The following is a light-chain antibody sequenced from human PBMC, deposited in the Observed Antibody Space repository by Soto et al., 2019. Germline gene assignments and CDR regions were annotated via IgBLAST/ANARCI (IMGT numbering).Light chain of an antibody. CDR1: QDIRSD. J-gene: IGKJ5*01. CDR3: QQYFSIPIT. Sequence: AIQMIQCPSSLSAAVGDRVTLTFRASQDIRSDLGWYHQGPGKAPKLLIYDASSLESGVPSRFSGSGSGTDFTLTISSLQAEDVAVYYCQQYFSIPITFGQGTRLEI. CDR2: DAS. V-gene: IGKV1-13*02.